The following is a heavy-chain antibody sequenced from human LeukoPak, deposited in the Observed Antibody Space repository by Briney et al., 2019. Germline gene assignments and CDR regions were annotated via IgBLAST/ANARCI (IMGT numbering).Heavy chain of an antibody. J-gene: IGHJ4*02. CDR2: ISYDGDNE. CDR3: ARERGGDYVLSEQTEFDY. D-gene: IGHD4-17*01. CDR1: GXTFXNFA. Sequence: LXLSXXXXGXTFXNFAMHWVRQAPGKGLEWVAVISYDGDNEYYADSVKGQFTISRDNSKDRLYLQMNSLRPEDTAMYYCARERGGDYVLSEQTEFDYWGQGTLVTVSS. V-gene: IGHV3-30-3*01.